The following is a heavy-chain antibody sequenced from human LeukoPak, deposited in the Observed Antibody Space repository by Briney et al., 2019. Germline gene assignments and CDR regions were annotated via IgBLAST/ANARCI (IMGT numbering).Heavy chain of an antibody. CDR3: ARDLLAGGWFDP. D-gene: IGHD2-8*02. V-gene: IGHV3-21*01. J-gene: IGHJ5*02. Sequence: PGGSLRLSCAASGFTFSSYSMNWVRQAPGKGLEWVSSISSSSSYIYYADSVKGRFTISRDNAKNSLYLQMNSLRAEDTAVYYCARDLLAGGWFDPWGQGTLVTVSS. CDR1: GFTFSSYS. CDR2: ISSSSSYI.